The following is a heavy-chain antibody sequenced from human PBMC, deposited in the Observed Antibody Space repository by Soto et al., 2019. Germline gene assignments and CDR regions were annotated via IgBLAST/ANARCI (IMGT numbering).Heavy chain of an antibody. CDR2: TIPVFNTA. D-gene: IGHD3-10*01. Sequence: QVQLEQSGAEVKKPGSSVKISCKASGGTLSDHGVSWLRQAPGQGLEWVGGTIPVFNTAKYAPKLQGRVTIAVDKSTNIAYRELGSLRSDDTAFYYCARGVYGSGNYYTGPSAFDIWGQGTLVIVSS. V-gene: IGHV1-69*06. CDR1: GGTLSDHG. CDR3: ARGVYGSGNYYTGPSAFDI. J-gene: IGHJ3*02.